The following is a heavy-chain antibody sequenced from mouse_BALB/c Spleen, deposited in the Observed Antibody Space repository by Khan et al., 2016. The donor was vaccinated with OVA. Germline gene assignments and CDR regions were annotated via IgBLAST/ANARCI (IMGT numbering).Heavy chain of an antibody. J-gene: IGHJ2*01. CDR2: ISYSGNT. Sequence: EVELVESGPGLVKPSPSLSLTCTVTGYSITSDYAWNWIRQFPGNKLECMGYISYSGNTKYNPSLKSRISITRDTSKNQFFLQLNSVTTEDTATYYCARIYGGDFDYWGQGTTLTVSS. V-gene: IGHV3-2*02. CDR3: ARIYGGDFDY. CDR1: GYSITSDYA. D-gene: IGHD1-1*01.